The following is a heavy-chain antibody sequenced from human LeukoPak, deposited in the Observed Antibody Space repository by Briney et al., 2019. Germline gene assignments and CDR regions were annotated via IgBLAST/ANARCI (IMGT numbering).Heavy chain of an antibody. J-gene: IGHJ4*02. Sequence: GRSLRLSCAASGFTFSSYAMHWVRQAPGKGLEWVAVIWYDGSNKYYADSVKGRFTISRDNSKNTLYLQMNSLRAEDTAVYYCAREMVYCSGGSCSDYFDYWGQGTLVTVSS. CDR3: AREMVYCSGGSCSDYFDY. V-gene: IGHV3-33*08. D-gene: IGHD2-15*01. CDR2: IWYDGSNK. CDR1: GFTFSSYA.